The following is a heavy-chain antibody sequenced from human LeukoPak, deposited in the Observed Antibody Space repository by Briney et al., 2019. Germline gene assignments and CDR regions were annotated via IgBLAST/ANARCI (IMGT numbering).Heavy chain of an antibody. V-gene: IGHV3-11*01. CDR1: GFTFSDYY. CDR2: ISSSGSTI. Sequence: GGSLRLSCAASGFTFSDYYMSWIRQAPGKGLEWVSYISSSGSTIYYADSVKGRFTISRDNSKNTLYLQMNSLRAEDTALYYCAKDRTGIALAGMFFDVWGQGTLVTVSS. D-gene: IGHD6-19*01. J-gene: IGHJ4*02. CDR3: AKDRTGIALAGMFFDV.